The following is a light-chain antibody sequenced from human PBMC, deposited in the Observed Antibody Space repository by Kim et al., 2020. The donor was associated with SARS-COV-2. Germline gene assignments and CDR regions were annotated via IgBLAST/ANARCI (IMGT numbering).Light chain of an antibody. CDR1: SSDVGGYNY. CDR3: SSFTSSTTLV. Sequence: QSALTQPASVSGSPGQSITISCTGTSSDVGGYNYVSWYQQHPGKAPKLMIYDVTNRPSGVSNRFSGSKSGNTASLTISGLRAEDEAVYYCSSFTSSTTLVFGGGTQLTVL. J-gene: IGLJ3*02. V-gene: IGLV2-14*03. CDR2: DVT.